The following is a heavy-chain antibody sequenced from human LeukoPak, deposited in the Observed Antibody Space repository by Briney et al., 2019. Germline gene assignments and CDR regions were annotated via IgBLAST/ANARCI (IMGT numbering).Heavy chain of an antibody. V-gene: IGHV3-7*01. J-gene: IGHJ4*02. Sequence: PGGSLRLSCAASGFTFSSYWMSWVRQAPGKGLEWVANIKQDGSEKYYVDSVKGRFTISRDNAKNSLYLQMNSLRAEDTAVYYCAKDSLFTYYYDSSPLDYWGQGTLVTVSS. CDR1: GFTFSSYW. D-gene: IGHD3-22*01. CDR2: IKQDGSEK. CDR3: AKDSLFTYYYDSSPLDY.